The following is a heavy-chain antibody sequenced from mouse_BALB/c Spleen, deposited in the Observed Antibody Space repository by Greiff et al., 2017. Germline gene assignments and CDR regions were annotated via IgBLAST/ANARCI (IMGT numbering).Heavy chain of an antibody. CDR1: GFAFSSYD. J-gene: IGHJ4*01. D-gene: IGHD2-2*01. CDR2: ISSGGGST. Sequence: EVKLMESGGGLVKPGGSLKLSCAASGFAFSSYDMSWVRQTPEKRLEWVAYISSGGGSTYYPDTVKGRFTISRDNAKNTLYLQMSSLKSEDTAMYYCASYGYDDYAMDYWGQGTSVTVSS. V-gene: IGHV5-12-1*01. CDR3: ASYGYDDYAMDY.